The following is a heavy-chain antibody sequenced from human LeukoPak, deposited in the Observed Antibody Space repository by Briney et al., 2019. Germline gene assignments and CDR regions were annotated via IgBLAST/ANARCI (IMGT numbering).Heavy chain of an antibody. CDR2: ISYDGSNK. D-gene: IGHD2-15*01. V-gene: IGHV3-30*18. J-gene: IGHJ6*02. CDR3: AKDRHCSGGSCYPGPYYYGMDV. CDR1: GFTFSSYG. Sequence: GRSLRLSCAASGFTFSSYGMHWVRQAPGKGLEWVAVISYDGSNKYYADSVKGRFTISSDNSKNTLYLQMNSLRAEDTAVYYCAKDRHCSGGSCYPGPYYYGMDVWGQGTTVTVSS.